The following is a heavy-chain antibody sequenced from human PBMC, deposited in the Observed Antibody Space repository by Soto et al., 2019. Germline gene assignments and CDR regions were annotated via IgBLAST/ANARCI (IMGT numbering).Heavy chain of an antibody. D-gene: IGHD2-2*01. Sequence: QVQLVESGGGVVQPGRSLRLSCVASGFTFSSYGMYWVRQAPGKGLEWVALIWYDGSKKYHADSVKGRFTISRDNSKNTLYLQMNSLRAEATAVSYCARVVRYCSRTSCQKDYYYYMDVWGKGTKVTVS. J-gene: IGHJ6*03. V-gene: IGHV3-33*01. CDR2: IWYDGSKK. CDR1: GFTFSSYG. CDR3: ARVVRYCSRTSCQKDYYYYMDV.